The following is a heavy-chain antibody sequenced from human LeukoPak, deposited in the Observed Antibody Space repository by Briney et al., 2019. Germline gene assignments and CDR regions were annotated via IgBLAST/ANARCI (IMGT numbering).Heavy chain of an antibody. CDR2: TYYRSKWYN. V-gene: IGHV6-1*01. D-gene: IGHD3-3*01. CDR1: GDSVSSNSAA. J-gene: IGHJ4*02. Sequence: NPSQTLSLTCAISGDSVSSNSAAWNWIRQSPSRGLEWLGRTYYRSKWYNDYAVSVKSRITINPDTSKNQFSLQLNSVTPEDTAVYYCARGWSITIFGVVTSTFDYWGQGTLVTVSS. CDR3: ARGWSITIFGVVTSTFDY.